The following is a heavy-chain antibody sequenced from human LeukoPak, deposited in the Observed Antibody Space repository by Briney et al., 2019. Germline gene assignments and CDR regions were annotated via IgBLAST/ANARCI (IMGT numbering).Heavy chain of an antibody. Sequence: ASVKVSCKASGYTFTSYGISWVRQAPGQGLEWMGWISAYNGNTNYAQKLQGRVTMTTDTSTSTAYMELRSLRSDDTAVYYCAREGGDYVWGSYRYEYYFDYWGQGTLVTVSS. V-gene: IGHV1-18*01. CDR3: AREGGDYVWGSYRYEYYFDY. D-gene: IGHD3-16*02. CDR2: ISAYNGNT. J-gene: IGHJ4*02. CDR1: GYTFTSYG.